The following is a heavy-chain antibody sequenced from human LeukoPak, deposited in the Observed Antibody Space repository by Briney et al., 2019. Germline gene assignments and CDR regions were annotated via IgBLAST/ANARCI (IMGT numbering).Heavy chain of an antibody. D-gene: IGHD2-8*01. CDR2: IYYSGST. J-gene: IGHJ4*02. V-gene: IGHV4-39*01. Sequence: SETLSLTCTVSGGSISSSSYYWGWIRQPPGKGLEWIGSIYYSGSTYYNPSLKSRVTISVDTSKNQFSLKLSPVTAADTAVYYCASLPGYCTNGVCYTGVYYFDYWGQGTLVTVSS. CDR3: ASLPGYCTNGVCYTGVYYFDY. CDR1: GGSISSSSYY.